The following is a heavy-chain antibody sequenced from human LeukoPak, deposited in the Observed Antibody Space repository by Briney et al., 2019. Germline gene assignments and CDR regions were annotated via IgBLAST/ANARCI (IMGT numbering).Heavy chain of an antibody. V-gene: IGHV3-74*01. CDR3: ARDSVEWYIFDY. D-gene: IGHD3-3*01. CDR1: GFTFSSYW. J-gene: IGHJ4*02. CDR2: TNRDGSST. Sequence: GGSLRLPCEASGFTFSSYWMHWVRQAPGKGPVWVARTNRDGSSTAYADSVKGRFTISKDNAKNTLYLLMNSLRAEDTAVYYCARDSVEWYIFDYWGQGTLVTVSS.